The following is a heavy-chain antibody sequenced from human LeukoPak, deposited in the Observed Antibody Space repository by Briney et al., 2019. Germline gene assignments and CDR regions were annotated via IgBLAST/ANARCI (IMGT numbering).Heavy chain of an antibody. CDR1: GFTFSNCA. V-gene: IGHV3-23*01. CDR3: VKSGTFFLYYFDS. D-gene: IGHD1-26*01. Sequence: GGSLRLSCTASGFTFSNCAVSWVRQAPGKGLEWISGISGSSDTTYYADAVKGRFTISRDNSKNTLFLQMSSLRAEDTAVYYCVKSGTFFLYYFDSWGQGTQLTVSS. J-gene: IGHJ4*02. CDR2: ISGSSDTT.